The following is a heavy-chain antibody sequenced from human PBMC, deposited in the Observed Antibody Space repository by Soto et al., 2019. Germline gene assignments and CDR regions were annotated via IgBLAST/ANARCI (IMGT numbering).Heavy chain of an antibody. CDR3: AKDRSPMIVVAPLDY. D-gene: IGHD3-22*01. CDR1: GFTFSSYG. J-gene: IGHJ4*02. V-gene: IGHV3-30*18. CDR2: ISYDGSNK. Sequence: PGGSLRLSCAASGFTFSSYGMHWVRQAPGKGLEWVAVISYDGSNKYYADSVKGRFTISRDNSKNTLYLQMNSLRAEDTAVYYCAKDRSPMIVVAPLDYWGQGXLVTVYS.